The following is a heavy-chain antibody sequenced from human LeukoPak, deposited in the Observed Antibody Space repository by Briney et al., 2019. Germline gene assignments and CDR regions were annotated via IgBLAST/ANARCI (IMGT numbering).Heavy chain of an antibody. CDR2: IYYSGRT. Sequence: SETLSLTCTVSTGAISGYYWSWIRQPPGEGLEWIGYIYYSGRTNYNPSLQSRVTISVDTSNNQFSLRLRSVTAADAAVYYCVRQRGRRVWFDPWGQETLVTVSS. D-gene: IGHD3-10*01. V-gene: IGHV4-59*08. CDR1: TGAISGYY. J-gene: IGHJ5*02. CDR3: VRQRGRRVWFDP.